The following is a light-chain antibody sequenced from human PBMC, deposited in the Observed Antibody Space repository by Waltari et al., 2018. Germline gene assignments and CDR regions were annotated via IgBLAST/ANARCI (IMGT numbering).Light chain of an antibody. J-gene: IGKJ4*01. V-gene: IGKV1-9*01. CDR3: QHLNSYPLT. Sequence: CRASQGISSHLAWCQQRPGKAPKLLIYAASTLQSAVPSRFSGSGSGTDFTLTISSLQPEDVATYYCQHLNSYPLTFGGGTKVEI. CDR1: QGISSH. CDR2: AAS.